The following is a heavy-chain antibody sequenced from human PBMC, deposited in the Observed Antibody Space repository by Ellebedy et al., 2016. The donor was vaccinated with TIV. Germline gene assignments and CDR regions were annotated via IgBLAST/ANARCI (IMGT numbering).Heavy chain of an antibody. J-gene: IGHJ4*02. CDR3: ASYDYVLIH. CDR1: GGSISSGGYY. V-gene: IGHV4-31*03. CDR2: IYYSGST. D-gene: IGHD3-16*01. Sequence: SETLSLTXTVSGGSISSGGYYWSWIRQHPGKGLEWIGYIYYSGSTYYNPSPKSRVTISVDTSKNQFSLRLTSVTAADTAVYYCASYDYVLIHWGPGTLVSVSS.